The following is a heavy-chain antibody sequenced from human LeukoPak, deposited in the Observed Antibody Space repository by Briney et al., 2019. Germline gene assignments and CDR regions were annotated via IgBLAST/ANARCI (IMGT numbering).Heavy chain of an antibody. D-gene: IGHD4-17*01. CDR1: GFTLSSYA. J-gene: IGHJ4*02. Sequence: PGGSLRLSCAASGFTLSSYAMHWVRQAPGKGLEWVAVISYDGSNKYYADSVKGRFTISRDNSKNTLYLQMNSLRAEDTAVYYCARDEGYGDYYFDYWGQGTLVTVSS. CDR3: ARDEGYGDYYFDY. CDR2: ISYDGSNK. V-gene: IGHV3-30-3*01.